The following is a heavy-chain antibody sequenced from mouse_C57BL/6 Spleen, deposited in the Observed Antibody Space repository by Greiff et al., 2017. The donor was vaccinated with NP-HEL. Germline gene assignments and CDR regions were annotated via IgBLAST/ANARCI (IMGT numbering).Heavy chain of an antibody. J-gene: IGHJ2*01. D-gene: IGHD1-1*02. Sequence: VQLQQSDAELVKPGASVKISCKVSGYTFTDHTIHWMKQRPEQGLEWIGYIYPRDGSTKYNEKFKGKATLTADKSSTSAYMPLYSLTSADSAVYFCSSVGGTLDYWGQGTTLTVSS. CDR2: IYPRDGST. CDR1: GYTFTDHT. CDR3: SSVGGTLDY. V-gene: IGHV1-78*01.